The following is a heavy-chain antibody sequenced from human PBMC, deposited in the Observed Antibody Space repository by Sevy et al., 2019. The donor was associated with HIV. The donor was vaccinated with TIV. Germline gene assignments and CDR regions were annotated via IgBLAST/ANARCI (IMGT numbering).Heavy chain of an antibody. J-gene: IGHJ4*02. Sequence: GGSLRLSCAASGFTFSSYRMTWVRQAPGKGLEWVACISSTSDYINYADSVKGRFTISRENAKNLLYLQMDSLRAEDTAVYYCARAVLEISTWRSDYWGQGTLVTVSS. D-gene: IGHD1-1*01. CDR2: ISSTSDYI. CDR1: GFTFSSYR. V-gene: IGHV3-21*01. CDR3: ARAVLEISTWRSDY.